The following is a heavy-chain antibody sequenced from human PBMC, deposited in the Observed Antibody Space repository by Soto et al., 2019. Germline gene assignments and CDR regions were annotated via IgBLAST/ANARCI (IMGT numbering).Heavy chain of an antibody. J-gene: IGHJ5*02. CDR3: ARGHYYYDSSAYNWFDP. CDR2: IYTIGST. Sequence: PSETLSLTCTVSGGSISSYYWSWIRQPAGKGLEWIGRIYTIGSTNYNPSLKSRVTMSLDTSKNQFSLKLSSVTAADTAVYYCARGHYYYDSSAYNWFDPWGQGTLVTVSS. CDR1: GGSISSYY. V-gene: IGHV4-4*07. D-gene: IGHD3-22*01.